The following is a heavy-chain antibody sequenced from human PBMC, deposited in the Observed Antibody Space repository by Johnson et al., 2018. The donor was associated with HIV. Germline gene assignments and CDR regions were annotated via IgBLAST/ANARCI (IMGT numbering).Heavy chain of an antibody. V-gene: IGHV3-30*02. CDR2: IRNDGSYD. D-gene: IGHD6-6*01. Sequence: QVQLVESGGGVVQPGGSLRLSCVASKLMFSDYGMHWVRQAPGKGLEWVAFIRNDGSYDYHEDSVKGRFTISRDNSRNTLFLQMNSLRTDDTAVYYCAKDLSSSSLWGQGTMVTVSS. CDR1: KLMFSDYG. J-gene: IGHJ3*01. CDR3: AKDLSSSSL.